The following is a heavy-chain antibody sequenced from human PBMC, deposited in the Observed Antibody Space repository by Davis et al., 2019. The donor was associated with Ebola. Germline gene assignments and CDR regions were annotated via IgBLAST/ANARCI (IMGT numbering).Heavy chain of an antibody. CDR2: INHSGST. D-gene: IGHD3-22*01. CDR3: ARGLNAYYYDSNGKRFDY. Sequence: MPSETLSLTCAVYGGSFSGYYWSWIRQPPGKGLEWIGEINHSGSTNYNPSLKSRVTTSVDTSKNQFSLKLSSVTAADPAVYYCARGLNAYYYDSNGKRFDYWGQGTLVTVSS. J-gene: IGHJ4*02. CDR1: GGSFSGYY. V-gene: IGHV4-34*01.